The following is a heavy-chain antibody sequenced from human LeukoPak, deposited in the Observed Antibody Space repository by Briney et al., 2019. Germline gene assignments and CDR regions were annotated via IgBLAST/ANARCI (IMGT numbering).Heavy chain of an antibody. V-gene: IGHV1-18*01. Sequence: GASVKVSCKASGYTFTSYGISWARQAPGQGLEWMGWISAYNGNTNYAQKLQGRVTMTTDTSTSTAYMELRSLRSDDTAVYYCVRDQGITIFGVGYYYYYYMDVWGKGTTVTVSS. CDR3: VRDQGITIFGVGYYYYYYMDV. CDR1: GYTFTSYG. D-gene: IGHD3-3*01. J-gene: IGHJ6*03. CDR2: ISAYNGNT.